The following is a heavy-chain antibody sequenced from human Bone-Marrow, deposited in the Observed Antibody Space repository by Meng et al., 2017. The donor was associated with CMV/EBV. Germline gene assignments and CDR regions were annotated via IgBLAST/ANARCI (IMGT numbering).Heavy chain of an antibody. CDR2: IIPIFGTA. Sequence: KASGGTFSRYAISWVRQAPGQGLEWMGGIIPIFGTANYAQKFQGRVTITADESTSTAYMELSSLRSEDTAVYYCARDEPTTVADFDYWGQGTLVTVSS. V-gene: IGHV1-69*01. CDR1: GGTFSRYA. D-gene: IGHD4-11*01. J-gene: IGHJ4*02. CDR3: ARDEPTTVADFDY.